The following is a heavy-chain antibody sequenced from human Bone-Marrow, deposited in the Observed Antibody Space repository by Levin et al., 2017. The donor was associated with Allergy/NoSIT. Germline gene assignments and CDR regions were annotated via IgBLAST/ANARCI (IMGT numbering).Heavy chain of an antibody. J-gene: IGHJ4*02. CDR1: GFTFSNYW. CDR2: ISSDGRTT. CDR3: VRGYPARDY. D-gene: IGHD2-15*01. V-gene: IGHV3-74*01. Sequence: QAGGSLRLSCAASGFTFSNYWMHWVRQGPGKGLMWVSRISSDGRTTDYAGAVRGRFTISRDDAKNTLYLQMNSLRAEDTAMYYCVRGYPARDYWGQGSLVTVSS.